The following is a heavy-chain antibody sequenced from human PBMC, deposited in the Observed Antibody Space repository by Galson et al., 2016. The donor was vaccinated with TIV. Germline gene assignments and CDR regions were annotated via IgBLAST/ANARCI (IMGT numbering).Heavy chain of an antibody. Sequence: SVKVSCKASGYIFINYYIHWVRQAPGQGLEWLGWFNPDSGATQYAQKFQGRVTMIRDTSISTAYMQLRRLRADDTAVYYWARVNCAQAFDYWGQGTLVTVSS. D-gene: IGHD1-1*01. CDR2: FNPDSGAT. CDR1: GYIFINYY. CDR3: ARVNCAQAFDY. V-gene: IGHV1-2*02. J-gene: IGHJ4*02.